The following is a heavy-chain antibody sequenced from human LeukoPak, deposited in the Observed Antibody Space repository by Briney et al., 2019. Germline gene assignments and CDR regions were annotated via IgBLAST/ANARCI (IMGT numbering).Heavy chain of an antibody. D-gene: IGHD6-13*01. Sequence: GGSLRLSYAASGFTFSSYAMHWVRQAPGKGLEWVAVISYDGSNKYYADSVKGRFTISRDNSKNTLYLQMNSLRAEDTAVYYCARGGASREFDPWGQGTLVTVSS. J-gene: IGHJ5*02. CDR2: ISYDGSNK. V-gene: IGHV3-30*04. CDR3: ARGGASREFDP. CDR1: GFTFSSYA.